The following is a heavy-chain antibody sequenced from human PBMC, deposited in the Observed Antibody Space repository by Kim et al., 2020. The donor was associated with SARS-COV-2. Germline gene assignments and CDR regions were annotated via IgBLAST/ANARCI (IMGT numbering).Heavy chain of an antibody. D-gene: IGHD2-15*01. CDR3: ARGGAGCSGGSCYSGIFNWFDP. V-gene: IGHV1-18*04. CDR1: GYTFTSYG. CDR2: ISAYNGNT. J-gene: IGHJ5*02. Sequence: ASVKVSCKASGYTFTSYGISWVRQAPGQGLEWMGWISAYNGNTNYAQKLQGRVTMTTDTSTSTAYMELRSLRSDDTAVYYCARGGAGCSGGSCYSGIFNWFDPWGQGTLVTVSS.